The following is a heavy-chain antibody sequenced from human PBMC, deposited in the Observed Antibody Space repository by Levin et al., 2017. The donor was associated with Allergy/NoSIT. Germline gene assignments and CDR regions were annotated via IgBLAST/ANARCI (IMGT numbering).Heavy chain of an antibody. CDR2: IYHSGST. CDR3: AREGGSYYPYYFDY. V-gene: IGHV4-38-2*02. Sequence: SETLSLTCAVSGSSISNGYYWGWIRQPPGKGLEWIGSIYHSGSTYYNPSLKSRVTISVDTSKNHFSLKLSSVTAADPAVYYCAREGGSYYPYYFDYWGQGTLITVSS. J-gene: IGHJ4*02. CDR1: GSSISNGYY. D-gene: IGHD1-26*01.